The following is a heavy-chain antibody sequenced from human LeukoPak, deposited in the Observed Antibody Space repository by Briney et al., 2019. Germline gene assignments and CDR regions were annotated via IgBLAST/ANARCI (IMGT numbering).Heavy chain of an antibody. V-gene: IGHV4-34*01. CDR3: ASKTTNNWFDP. D-gene: IGHD1-14*01. CDR1: GGSFSGYY. Sequence: PSETLSLTCAVYGGSFSGYYWSWIRQPPGKGLEWIGEINHSGSTNYNPSLKSRVTISVDTSKNQFSLKLSSVTAADTAVYYCASKTTNNWFDPWGQGTLVTVSS. J-gene: IGHJ5*02. CDR2: INHSGST.